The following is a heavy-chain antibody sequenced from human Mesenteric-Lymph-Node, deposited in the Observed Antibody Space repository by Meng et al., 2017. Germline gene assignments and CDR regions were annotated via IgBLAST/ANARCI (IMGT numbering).Heavy chain of an antibody. V-gene: IGHV4-39*07. CDR2: IYYSGST. CDR3: ASSVATTYYYYGMDV. J-gene: IGHJ6*02. CDR1: GGSISSSSYY. Sequence: SETLSLTCTVSGGSISSSSYYWGWLRQPPGKGLEWIGSIYYSGSTNYNPSLKSRVTISVDTSQNQFSLKLRSVTAADTAVYYCASSVATTYYYYGMDVWGQGTTVTVSS. D-gene: IGHD5-12*01.